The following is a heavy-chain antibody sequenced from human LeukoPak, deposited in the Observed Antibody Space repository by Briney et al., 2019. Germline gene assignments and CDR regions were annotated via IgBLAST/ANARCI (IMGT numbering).Heavy chain of an antibody. J-gene: IGHJ4*02. D-gene: IGHD6-19*01. V-gene: IGHV4-39*01. CDR2: IYYSGST. CDR1: GGSISSSSYY. Sequence: PSETLSLTCTVSGGSISSSSYYWGWIRQPPGKGLEWIGSIYYSGSTYYNPSLKSRVTISADTSKNQFSLKVSSVTAADTAVYYCARQGSSGWYEPFDYWGQGTLVTVSS. CDR3: ARQGSSGWYEPFDY.